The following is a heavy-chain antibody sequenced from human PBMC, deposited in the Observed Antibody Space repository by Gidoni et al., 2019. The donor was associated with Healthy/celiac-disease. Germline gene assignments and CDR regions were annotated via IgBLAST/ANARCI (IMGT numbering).Heavy chain of an antibody. V-gene: IGHV4-34*01. J-gene: IGHJ4*02. D-gene: IGHD2-15*01. CDR1: GGSFSGYY. CDR3: ARAPRRYCSGGSCSPRSDRDY. CDR2: INHSGST. Sequence: QVQLQQWGAGLLKPSETLSLTCAVYGGSFSGYYWSWIRQPPGKGLEWIGEINHSGSTNYNPSLKSRVTISVDTSKNQFSLKLSSVTAADTAVYYCARAPRRYCSGGSCSPRSDRDYWGQGTLVTVSS.